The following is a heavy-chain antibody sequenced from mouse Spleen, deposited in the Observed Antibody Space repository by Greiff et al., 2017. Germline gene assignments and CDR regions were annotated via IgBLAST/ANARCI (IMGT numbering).Heavy chain of an antibody. CDR3: ARGGEYGYYFDY. Sequence: QVHVKQSGPELVKPGASVKISCKASGYSFTSYYIHWVKQRPGQGLEWIGWIYPGSGNTKYNEKFKGKATLTADTSSSTAYMQLSSLTSEDSAVYYCARGGEYGYYFDYWGQGTTLTVSS. J-gene: IGHJ2*01. CDR1: GYSFTSYY. D-gene: IGHD2-10*02. V-gene: IGHV1-66*01. CDR2: IYPGSGNT.